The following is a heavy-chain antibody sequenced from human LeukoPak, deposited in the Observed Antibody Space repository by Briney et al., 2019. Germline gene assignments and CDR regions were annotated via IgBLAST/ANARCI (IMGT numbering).Heavy chain of an antibody. V-gene: IGHV3-7*03. J-gene: IGHJ4*02. CDR3: TTISAIFGVVIPDY. D-gene: IGHD3-3*01. CDR1: GFTFSSYW. Sequence: GGSLRLSCAASGFTFSSYWMSWVRQAPGKGLEWVANIKQDGSEKYYVDSVKGRFTISRDNAKNSLYLQMNSLRAEDTAVYYCTTISAIFGVVIPDYWGQGTLVTVSS. CDR2: IKQDGSEK.